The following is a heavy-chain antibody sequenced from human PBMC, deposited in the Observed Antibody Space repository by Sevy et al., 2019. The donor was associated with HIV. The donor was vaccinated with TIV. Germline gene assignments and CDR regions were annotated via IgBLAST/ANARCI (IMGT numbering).Heavy chain of an antibody. CDR1: GGTFSSYA. J-gene: IGHJ6*02. Sequence: ASVKVSCKASGGTFSSYAISWVRQAPGQGLEWMGGIIPIFGTANYAQKFQGRVTITADESTSTAYMELSILRSEDTAVLYCARVVYYDSSGYYRDYYYYYGMDVWGQGTTVTVSS. D-gene: IGHD3-22*01. CDR3: ARVVYYDSSGYYRDYYYYYGMDV. CDR2: IIPIFGTA. V-gene: IGHV1-69*13.